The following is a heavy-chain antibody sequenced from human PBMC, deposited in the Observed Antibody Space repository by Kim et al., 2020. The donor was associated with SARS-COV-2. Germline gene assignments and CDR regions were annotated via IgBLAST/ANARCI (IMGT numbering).Heavy chain of an antibody. CDR3: ARDLNLRGSGTDRY. Sequence: DYAKGQLTSSRDNAKNSLYLQMNSLRPEDTAVYYCARDLNLRGSGTDRYWGQGTLVTVSS. J-gene: IGHJ4*02. V-gene: IGHV3-48*01. D-gene: IGHD3-10*01.